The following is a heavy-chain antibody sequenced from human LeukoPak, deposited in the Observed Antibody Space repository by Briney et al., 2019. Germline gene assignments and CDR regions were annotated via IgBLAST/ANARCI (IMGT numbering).Heavy chain of an antibody. CDR2: IYYSGNT. D-gene: IGHD1-26*01. CDR3: AKGRVGANGYYYYGMDV. Sequence: SETLSLTCIVSGGSISTSAYYWGWIRQPPGEGLQWIGSIYYSGNTYYNSSLKSRVTISVDTSTSQFSLRLSSVTAADTAVYYCAKGRVGANGYYYYGMDVWGQGTTVTVSS. CDR1: GGSISTSAYY. V-gene: IGHV4-39*01. J-gene: IGHJ6*02.